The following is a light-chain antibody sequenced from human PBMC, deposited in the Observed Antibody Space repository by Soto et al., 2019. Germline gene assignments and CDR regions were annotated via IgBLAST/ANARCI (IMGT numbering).Light chain of an antibody. V-gene: IGKV1-12*01. CDR3: QECDIFPLT. J-gene: IGKJ4*01. CDR1: QGISSW. Sequence: DIQMTQSPSSVSASVGYRVTITCRSSQGISSWLAWYQQKPGKAPKLLIYAASNLQSGVPSRFSGSGSATEFTLTITSLQPEDFATYYCQECDIFPLTFGGGTKVDIK. CDR2: AAS.